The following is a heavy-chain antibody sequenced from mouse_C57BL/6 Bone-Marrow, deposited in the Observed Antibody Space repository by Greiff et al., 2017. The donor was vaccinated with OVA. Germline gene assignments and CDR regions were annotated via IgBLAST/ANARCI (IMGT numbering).Heavy chain of an antibody. D-gene: IGHD1-1*01. Sequence: VQLKQPGAELVMPGASVKLSCKASGYTFTSYWMHWVKQRPGQGLEWIGEIDPYDSYTNYNQKFKGKSTLTVDKSSSTAYMQLSSLTSEDSAVYYCARWETYYYGSTSYWYFDVWGTGTTVTVSS. CDR3: ARWETYYYGSTSYWYFDV. CDR1: GYTFTSYW. V-gene: IGHV1-69*01. J-gene: IGHJ1*03. CDR2: IDPYDSYT.